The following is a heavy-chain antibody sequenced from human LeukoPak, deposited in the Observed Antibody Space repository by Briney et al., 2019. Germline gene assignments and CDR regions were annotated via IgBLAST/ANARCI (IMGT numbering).Heavy chain of an antibody. V-gene: IGHV3-53*01. Sequence: GGSLRLSCAASGFTVSNNYMSWVSQDPGKGLEWVSIIYSGGSTYYADSVNGLFTNSRDNSKNTLHLQMKSLRADNTAVYYCGSSPYVWGIDHWGQGTPVTVSS. CDR1: GFTVSNNY. CDR3: GSSPYVWGIDH. D-gene: IGHD3-16*01. CDR2: IYSGGST. J-gene: IGHJ4*02.